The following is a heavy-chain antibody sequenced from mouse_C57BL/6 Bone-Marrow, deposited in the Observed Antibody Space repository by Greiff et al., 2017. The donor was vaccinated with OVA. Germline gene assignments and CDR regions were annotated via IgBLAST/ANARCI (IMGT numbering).Heavy chain of an antibody. J-gene: IGHJ1*03. V-gene: IGHV1-26*01. CDR2: INPNNGGT. CDR1: GYTFTDYY. Sequence: VQLQQSGPELVKPGASVKISCKASGYTFTDYYMNWVKQSHGKSLEWIGDINPNNGGTSYNQKFKGKATLTVDKSSSTAYMELRSLTSEDSAVYYCAFYGSSPMYFDVWGTGTTVTVSS. CDR3: AFYGSSPMYFDV. D-gene: IGHD1-1*01.